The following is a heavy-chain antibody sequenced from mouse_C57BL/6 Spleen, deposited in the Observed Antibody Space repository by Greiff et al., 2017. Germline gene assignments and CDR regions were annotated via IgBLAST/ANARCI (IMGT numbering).Heavy chain of an antibody. D-gene: IGHD2-2*01. V-gene: IGHV2-5*01. CDR2: IWRGGST. CDR1: GFSLTSYG. J-gene: IGHJ1*03. Sequence: VQLQQSGPGLVQPSQSLSITCTVSGFSLTSYGVHWVRQSPGKGLEWLGVIWRGGSTDYNAAFMSRLSITKDNSKSQVFFKMNSLQADDTAIYYCAKHLDNGYHGYFDVWGTGTTVTVSS. CDR3: AKHLDNGYHGYFDV.